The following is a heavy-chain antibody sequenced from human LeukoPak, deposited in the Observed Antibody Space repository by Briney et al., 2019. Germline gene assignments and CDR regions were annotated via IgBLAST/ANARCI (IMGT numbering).Heavy chain of an antibody. CDR3: ARVGRYGYNLEYFDY. D-gene: IGHD5-24*01. CDR1: GGSISSYY. J-gene: IGHJ4*02. V-gene: IGHV4-59*01. CDR2: IYYSGST. Sequence: SETLSLTCTVSGGSISSYYLSWIRQPPGKGLEWIGYIYYSGSTNYNPSLKSRVTISVDTSKNQFSLKLSSVTAADTAVYYCARVGRYGYNLEYFDYWGQGTLVTDSS.